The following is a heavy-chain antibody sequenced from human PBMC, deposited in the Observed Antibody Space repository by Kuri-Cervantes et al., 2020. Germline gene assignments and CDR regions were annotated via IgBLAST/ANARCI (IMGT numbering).Heavy chain of an antibody. D-gene: IGHD6-19*01. Sequence: ASVKVSCKASGYTFTSYGINWVRQAPGQGLEWMGWISAYNGNTNYVQRLQGRVTMTTDTSTSTAYMELRSLRSDDTAMYYCARDLNGSGWRVIDYWGQGTLVTVSS. CDR2: ISAYNGNT. J-gene: IGHJ4*02. CDR3: ARDLNGSGWRVIDY. CDR1: GYTFTSYG. V-gene: IGHV1-18*01.